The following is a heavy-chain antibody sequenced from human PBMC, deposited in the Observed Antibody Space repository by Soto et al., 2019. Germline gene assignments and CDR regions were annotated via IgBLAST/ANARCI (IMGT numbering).Heavy chain of an antibody. J-gene: IGHJ6*03. V-gene: IGHV3-30-3*01. D-gene: IGHD3-16*01. CDR2: ISYDGSNK. Sequence: PGGSLRLSCAASGFTFSSYAMHWVRQAPGKGLEWVAVISYDGSNKYYADSVKGRFTISRDNSKNTLYLQMNSLRAEDTAVYYCARTLDYGHMDVWGKGTTVTVSS. CDR1: GFTFSSYA. CDR3: ARTLDYGHMDV.